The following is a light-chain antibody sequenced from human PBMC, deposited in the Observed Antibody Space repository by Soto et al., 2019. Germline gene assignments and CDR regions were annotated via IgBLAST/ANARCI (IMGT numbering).Light chain of an antibody. CDR1: QSVSNNY. V-gene: IGKV3-20*01. J-gene: IGKJ1*01. CDR2: GAS. CDR3: QQDVSSPRT. Sequence: MLVTPSPATLSMYYGEIATLSCRASQSVSNNYLAWYQQKPGQPPRLLIYGASSRATGIPDRFSGSGSGTDFTLTISSLEPEDFAVYYCQQDVSSPRTFCQGTKVDI.